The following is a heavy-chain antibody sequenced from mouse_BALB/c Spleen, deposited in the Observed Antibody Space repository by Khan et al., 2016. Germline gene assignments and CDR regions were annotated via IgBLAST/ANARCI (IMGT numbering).Heavy chain of an antibody. CDR1: GFSLTSYG. CDR3: AIPDGYYVEFAY. D-gene: IGHD2-3*01. CDR2: IWAGGST. J-gene: IGHJ3*01. Sequence: QVQLKESGPGLVAPSQSLSITCTVSGFSLTSYGVHWVRQPPGKGLEWLGVIWAGGSTNYNSALMSRLSISKDNSKSQVFLKMNSLQTDDTAMYYCAIPDGYYVEFAYWGQGTLVTVSA. V-gene: IGHV2-9*02.